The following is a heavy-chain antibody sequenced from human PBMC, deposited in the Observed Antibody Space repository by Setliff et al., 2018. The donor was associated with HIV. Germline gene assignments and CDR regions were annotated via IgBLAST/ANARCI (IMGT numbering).Heavy chain of an antibody. D-gene: IGHD3-22*01. Sequence: SETLSLTCTVSGDSISSTTYYWGWIRQPPGKGLEWIGSIYPSGSAFYNPSLKSPVTMSVDTSRNQFSLKLSSVTAADTAVYHCARGDTYYHDRSGYVKSALDAFDIWGRGTMVTVSS. CDR1: GDSISSTTYY. J-gene: IGHJ3*02. CDR2: IYPSGSA. V-gene: IGHV4-39*07. CDR3: ARGDTYYHDRSGYVKSALDAFDI.